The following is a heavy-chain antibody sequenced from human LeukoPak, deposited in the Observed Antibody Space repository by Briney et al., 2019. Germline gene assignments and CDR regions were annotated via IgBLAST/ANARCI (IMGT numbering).Heavy chain of an antibody. V-gene: IGHV3-49*03. CDR2: IRSKTYGGTT. J-gene: IGHJ4*02. Sequence: GRSLRLSCTASGFTFGDYAMTWFRQAPGKGLEWVGFIRSKTYGGTTEYAASVKGRFTISRDDSKSIAYLQVNSLKTEDTAVYYCSRFATRYAYYFDYWGQGTLVTVSS. CDR1: GFTFGDYA. CDR3: SRFATRYAYYFDY. D-gene: IGHD2/OR15-2a*01.